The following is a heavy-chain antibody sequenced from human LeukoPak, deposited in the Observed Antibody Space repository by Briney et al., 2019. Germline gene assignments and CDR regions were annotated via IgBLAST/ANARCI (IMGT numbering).Heavy chain of an antibody. J-gene: IGHJ6*03. V-gene: IGHV3-7*01. CDR1: GFTFSSQW. CDR3: AREHYLYHIDA. Sequence: GGSLRLSCAASGFTFSSQWVSWVRGAAGKGVEGVANVSQAGTEKYYVDSVKGRFDISRENAENSLCPQMNSLRAERTDVYYFAREHYLYHIDASGKGTTGTVSS. CDR2: VSQAGTEK.